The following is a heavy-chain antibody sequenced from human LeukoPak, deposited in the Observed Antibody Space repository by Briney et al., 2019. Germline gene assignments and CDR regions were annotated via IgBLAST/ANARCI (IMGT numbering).Heavy chain of an antibody. CDR2: ITSTGSYI. D-gene: IGHD1-14*01. V-gene: IGHV3-21*01. J-gene: IGHJ4*02. CDR1: GFTFSIYG. CDR3: ARLEEPATGPGVGGY. Sequence: GGSLRLSCAASGFTFSIYGMIWVRQAPGKGLEWVSSITSTGSYINHADSVKGPLSIYRDNARNSLFLQMSSLGADDTAVYYCARLEEPATGPGVGGYWGQGTLVTVSS.